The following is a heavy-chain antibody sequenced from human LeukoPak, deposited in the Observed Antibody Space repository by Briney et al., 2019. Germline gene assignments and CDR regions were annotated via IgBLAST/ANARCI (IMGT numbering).Heavy chain of an antibody. CDR2: FYYSGST. CDR1: GGSISSSSYY. V-gene: IGHV4-39*07. D-gene: IGHD6-6*01. J-gene: IGHJ5*02. CDR3: AIAAPRGWFDP. Sequence: XETLSLTCTVSGGSISSSSYYWGWIRQPPGRGLEWIGSFYYSGSTNYNPSLKSRVTISVDTSKNQFSLKLSSVTAADTAVYYCAIAAPRGWFDPWGQGTLVTVSS.